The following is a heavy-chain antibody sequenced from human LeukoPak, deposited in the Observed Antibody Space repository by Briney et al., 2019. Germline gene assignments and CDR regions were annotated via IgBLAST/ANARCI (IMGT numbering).Heavy chain of an antibody. Sequence: GGSLRLSCAASGFTFSNYWMSWVRQAPGKGLVWLADIKQDATQKYYVDSVEGRFTISRDNAKNSLYLQMNSLRVEDTAVYYCARDCGSDCSRAFDIWGQGTMVTVSS. J-gene: IGHJ3*02. CDR1: GFTFSNYW. D-gene: IGHD2-21*02. V-gene: IGHV3-7*05. CDR3: ARDCGSDCSRAFDI. CDR2: IKQDATQK.